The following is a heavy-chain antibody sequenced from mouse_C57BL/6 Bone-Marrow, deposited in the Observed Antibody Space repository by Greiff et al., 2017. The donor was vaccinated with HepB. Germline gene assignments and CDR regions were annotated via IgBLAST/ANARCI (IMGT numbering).Heavy chain of an antibody. V-gene: IGHV8-8*01. D-gene: IGHD1-1*01. CDR3: ARIAPFYYGSSPWFAY. CDR2: IWWDDDK. J-gene: IGHJ3*01. CDR1: GFSLSTFGMG. Sequence: LKESGPGILQPSQTLSLTCSFSGFSLSTFGMGVGWIRQPSGKGLEWLAHIWWDDDKYYNPALKSRLTISKDTSKNQVFLKIANVDTADTATYYCARIAPFYYGSSPWFAYWGQGTLVTVSA.